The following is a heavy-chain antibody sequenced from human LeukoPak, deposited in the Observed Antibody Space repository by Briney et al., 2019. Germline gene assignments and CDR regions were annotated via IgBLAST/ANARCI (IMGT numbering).Heavy chain of an antibody. J-gene: IGHJ4*02. V-gene: IGHV3-23*01. CDR3: AKDPPKFYCSSTSCYDY. Sequence: GGSLRLSCAASGFTFSSYAMSWVRQAPGKGLEWVSAISGSGGSTYYADSVKGQFTISRDNSKNTLYLQMNSLRAEDTAVYYCAKDPPKFYCSSTSCYDYWGQGTLVTVSS. CDR1: GFTFSSYA. D-gene: IGHD2-2*01. CDR2: ISGSGGST.